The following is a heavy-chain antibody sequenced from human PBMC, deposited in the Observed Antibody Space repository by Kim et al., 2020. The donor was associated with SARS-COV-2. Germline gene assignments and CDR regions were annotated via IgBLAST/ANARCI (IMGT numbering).Heavy chain of an antibody. V-gene: IGHV4-39*07. CDR1: GGSISSSSYY. CDR3: ASMRDGYNYYY. D-gene: IGHD5-12*01. Sequence: SETLSLTCTVSGGSISSSSYYWGWIRQPPGKGLEWIGSIYYSGSTYYNPSLKSRVTISVDTSKNQFSLKLSSVTAADTAVYYCASMRDGYNYYYWGQGTLVTVSS. CDR2: IYYSGST. J-gene: IGHJ4*02.